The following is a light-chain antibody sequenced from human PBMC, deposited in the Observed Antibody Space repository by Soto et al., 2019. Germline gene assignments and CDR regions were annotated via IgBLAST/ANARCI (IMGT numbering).Light chain of an antibody. Sequence: IVLTQSPVTLAVSPGERAVLSCRASQSVSTSLAWYQHKPGQAPKLFIYDASKRAPGIPARFSGSGSGTDFTTTISSLEAEDFAVYYCQVRDVWPSFGQGTKVEIK. V-gene: IGKV3-11*01. CDR1: QSVSTS. CDR2: DAS. CDR3: QVRDVWPS. J-gene: IGKJ1*01.